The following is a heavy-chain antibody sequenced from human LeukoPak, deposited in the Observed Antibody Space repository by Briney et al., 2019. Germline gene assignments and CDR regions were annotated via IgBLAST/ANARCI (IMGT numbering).Heavy chain of an antibody. CDR3: ARAMTTVATGDY. CDR2: ISAYNGNT. V-gene: IGHV1-18*01. Sequence: ASVTVSCNASSYTFTSYGIRWVRHAPAQGLGWVGWISAYNGNTSYAQKLQGRVTMTTDTSTSTAYMELRSLRSDDTAVYYCARAMTTVATGDYWGQGTLVTVSS. CDR1: SYTFTSYG. D-gene: IGHD4-17*01. J-gene: IGHJ4*02.